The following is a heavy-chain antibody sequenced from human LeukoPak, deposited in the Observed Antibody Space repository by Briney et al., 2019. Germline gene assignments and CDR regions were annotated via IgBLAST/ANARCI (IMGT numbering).Heavy chain of an antibody. CDR3: GKDLLSSGWYFFHY. J-gene: IGHJ4*02. Sequence: GGSLRLSCAASGFTFSSYGMHWVRQAPGKGLEWVAVISYDGSNKYYADSVKGRFTISRDNSKNTLYLQMNSLRAEDTAVYYCGKDLLSSGWYFFHYWGQGTLVTVSS. CDR2: ISYDGSNK. CDR1: GFTFSSYG. V-gene: IGHV3-30*18. D-gene: IGHD6-19*01.